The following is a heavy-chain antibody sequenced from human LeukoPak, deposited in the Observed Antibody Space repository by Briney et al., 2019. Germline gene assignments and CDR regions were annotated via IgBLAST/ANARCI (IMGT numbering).Heavy chain of an antibody. D-gene: IGHD7-27*01. V-gene: IGHV1-69*01. CDR2: IIPIFGTA. Sequence: ASVKVSCKASGCTFSSYAISWVRQAPGQGLEWMGGIIPIFGTANYAQKFQGRVTITADESTSTAYMELSSLRSEDTAVYYCASGELGMKAFDIWGQGTMVTVSS. J-gene: IGHJ3*02. CDR3: ASGELGMKAFDI. CDR1: GCTFSSYA.